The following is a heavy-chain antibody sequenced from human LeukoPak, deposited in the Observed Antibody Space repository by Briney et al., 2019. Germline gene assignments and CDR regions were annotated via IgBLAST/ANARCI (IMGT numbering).Heavy chain of an antibody. CDR1: GDSVSSSNYY. Sequence: SETLSLTCTVFGDSVSSSNYYWAWFRQPPGKGLDWIGSIYYSGSTYYNPSLKSRVTISVDTSKNQFSLKLSSVTAADTAVYYCAGGSGWFAYWGQGTLVTVSS. CDR3: AGGSGWFAY. D-gene: IGHD6-19*01. CDR2: IYYSGST. V-gene: IGHV4-39*01. J-gene: IGHJ4*02.